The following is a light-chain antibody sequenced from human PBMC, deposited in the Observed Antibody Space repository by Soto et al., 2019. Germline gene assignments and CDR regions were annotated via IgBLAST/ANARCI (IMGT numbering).Light chain of an antibody. CDR3: SSYSSSTTHVV. CDR2: DVT. J-gene: IGLJ2*01. V-gene: IGLV2-14*03. CDR1: SSDVGDFNY. Sequence: QSALTQPASVSGSPGRSVTISCTGTSSDVGDFNYVSWYQHLPGRAPKLIIDDVTNRPSGISYRFSASKSGRTASLTISGLHAEDEAYYYCSSYSSSTTHVVFGGGTKLTVL.